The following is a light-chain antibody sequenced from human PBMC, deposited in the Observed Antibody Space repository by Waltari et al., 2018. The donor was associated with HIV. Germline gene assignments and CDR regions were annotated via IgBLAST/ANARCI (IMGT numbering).Light chain of an antibody. J-gene: IGLJ3*02. Sequence: NFMLTQPHSVSESPGKTVTISCTGSSGSIASNYVQWYQQRPGSAPTTVIYEDNKRPSGVPDRFSGSIDISANSASLTISGLKTEGEADYYGQSDDSSNHWVFGGGTKLTVL. V-gene: IGLV6-57*02. CDR2: EDN. CDR3: QSDDSSNHWV. CDR1: SGSIASNY.